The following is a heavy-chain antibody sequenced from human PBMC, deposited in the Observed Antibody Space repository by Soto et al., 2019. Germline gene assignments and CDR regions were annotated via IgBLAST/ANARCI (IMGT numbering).Heavy chain of an antibody. J-gene: IGHJ4*02. Sequence: EVQLLESGGGLVQPGGSLRLSCAASGFTFNSYAMSWVRQAPGKGLEWVSGISSSGGSTYYADSVKGRFTISRDNSKNTLYLQMNSLRAEDTDVYYCAKADMITFGGAMNYWGQGTLVTVSS. V-gene: IGHV3-23*01. D-gene: IGHD3-16*01. CDR2: ISSSGGST. CDR3: AKADMITFGGAMNY. CDR1: GFTFNSYA.